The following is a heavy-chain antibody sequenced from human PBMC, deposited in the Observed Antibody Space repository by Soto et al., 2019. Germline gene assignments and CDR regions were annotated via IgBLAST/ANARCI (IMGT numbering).Heavy chain of an antibody. CDR3: ARDGHCSSTSCQMRH. V-gene: IGHV3-21*01. Sequence: GGSLRLSCAASGFTFSSYSMNWVRQAPGKGLEWVSSISSSSSYIYYADSVKGRFTISRDNAKNSLYLQMNSLRAEDTAVYYCARDGHCSSTSCQMRHWGQGTLVTVSS. D-gene: IGHD2-2*01. CDR1: GFTFSSYS. J-gene: IGHJ4*02. CDR2: ISSSSSYI.